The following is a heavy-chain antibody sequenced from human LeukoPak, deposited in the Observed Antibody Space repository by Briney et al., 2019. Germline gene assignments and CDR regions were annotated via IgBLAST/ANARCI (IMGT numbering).Heavy chain of an antibody. D-gene: IGHD3-9*01. CDR3: ARANYDLFTGYVNYYHYYYMDV. CDR2: IIPIFDTP. J-gene: IGHJ6*03. CDR1: GGTFSSNS. V-gene: IGHV1-69*13. Sequence: SVKVSCKXSGGTFSSNSITWVRQAPGQGLEWMGRIIPIFDTPNYAQKFQGRVTITADESTSTAYMELSSLRSEDTAVYYCARANYDLFTGYVNYYHYYYMDVWGKGTTVTVSS.